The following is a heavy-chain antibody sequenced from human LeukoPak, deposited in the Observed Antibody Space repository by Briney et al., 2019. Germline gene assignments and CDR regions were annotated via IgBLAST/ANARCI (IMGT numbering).Heavy chain of an antibody. CDR1: GFTFSSYD. Sequence: GGSLRLSCVASGFTFSSYDMHWVRQATGKGLEWVSAIGTAGDTYYPGSVKGRFTISRENAKNSLYLQMNSLRAGDTAVYYCARGAMVRGVTYNWFDPWGQGTLVTVSS. CDR2: IGTAGDT. CDR3: ARGAMVRGVTYNWFDP. D-gene: IGHD3-10*01. J-gene: IGHJ5*02. V-gene: IGHV3-13*01.